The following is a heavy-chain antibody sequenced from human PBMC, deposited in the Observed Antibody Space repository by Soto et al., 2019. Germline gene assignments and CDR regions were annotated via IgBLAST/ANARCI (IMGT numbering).Heavy chain of an antibody. J-gene: IGHJ5*02. V-gene: IGHV4-39*01. CDR2: IYYSGST. CDR1: GGSISSSSYY. CDR3: ARHRKGFSNWFDP. Sequence: PSETLSLTCTVSGGSISSSSYYWGWIRQPPGKGLEWIGSIYYSGSTYYNPSLKSRVTISVDTSKNQFSLKLSSVTAADTAVYYCARHRKGFSNWFDPWGQGTLVTVSS.